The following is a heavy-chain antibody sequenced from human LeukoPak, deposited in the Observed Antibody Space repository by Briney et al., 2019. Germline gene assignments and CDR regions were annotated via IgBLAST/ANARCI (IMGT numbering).Heavy chain of an antibody. CDR3: VRSACSNTNCYSPTVWFDP. CDR1: GYTFTHYG. Sequence: ASVKVSCKASGYTFTHYGITWVRQAPGQGLEWMGWISAYNGNTTYAQNLQGRVTMTTDTSTGTAYMEVRSLRSDDTAVYYCVRSACSNTNCYSPTVWFDPWGQGTLVTVSS. D-gene: IGHD2-2*01. J-gene: IGHJ5*02. CDR2: ISAYNGNT. V-gene: IGHV1-18*01.